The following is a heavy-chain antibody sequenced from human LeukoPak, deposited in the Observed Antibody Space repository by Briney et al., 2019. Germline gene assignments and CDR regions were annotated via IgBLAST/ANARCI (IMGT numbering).Heavy chain of an antibody. CDR2: IYYSGST. V-gene: IGHV4-59*06. D-gene: IGHD3-10*01. CDR3: ARDLRYYGSGSYSWFDP. J-gene: IGHJ5*02. Sequence: SETLSLTCTVSGGSISSYYWSWIRQHPGKGLEWIGYIYYSGSTYYNPSLKSRVTISVDTSKNQFSLKLSSVTAADTAVYYCARDLRYYGSGSYSWFDPWGQGTLVTVSS. CDR1: GGSISSYY.